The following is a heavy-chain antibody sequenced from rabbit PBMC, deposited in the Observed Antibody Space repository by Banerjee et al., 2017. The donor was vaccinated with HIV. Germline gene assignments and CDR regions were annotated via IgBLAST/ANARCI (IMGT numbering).Heavy chain of an antibody. CDR1: GLDLSSRYW. CDR2: IHVAKYGTT. CDR3: ARDAAGREDFNL. Sequence: QEQLEESGGDLVKLGASLTLTCKASGLDLSSRYWICWVRQAPGKGLEWIACIHVAKYGTTYYTSWAKGRFTISKTSSTTVTLHMTSLTDADTATYFCARDAAGREDFNLWGPGTLVTVS. J-gene: IGHJ4*01. D-gene: IGHD4-2*01. V-gene: IGHV1S45*01.